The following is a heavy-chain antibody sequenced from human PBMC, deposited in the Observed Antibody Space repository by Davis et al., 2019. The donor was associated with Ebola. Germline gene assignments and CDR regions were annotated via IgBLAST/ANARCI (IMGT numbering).Heavy chain of an antibody. D-gene: IGHD3-22*01. V-gene: IGHV3-23*01. Sequence: PGGSLRLSCAASGFPFSSYAMTWVRQAPGKGLEWVSSLSGSGGLTYYADSVKGRFTISRDNSKNMVYLQMNSLRVEETAVYYCAKCPHYYDSEWFDPWGQGALVTVAS. CDR1: GFPFSSYA. CDR3: AKCPHYYDSEWFDP. J-gene: IGHJ5*02. CDR2: LSGSGGLT.